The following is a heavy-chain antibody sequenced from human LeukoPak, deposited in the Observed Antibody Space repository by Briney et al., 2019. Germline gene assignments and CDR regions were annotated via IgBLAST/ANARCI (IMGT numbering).Heavy chain of an antibody. V-gene: IGHV4-59*01. J-gene: IGHJ6*02. CDR3: ARDVIASVGGDVYYYGMDV. D-gene: IGHD6-13*01. CDR1: GGSISNYY. CDR2: IYYSGST. Sequence: SETLSLTCTVSGGSISNYYWSWIRQPPGKGLEWIGYIYYSGSTNYNPSLKSRVPISVDTSKNQFSLKLSSVTAADTAVYYCARDVIASVGGDVYYYGMDVWGQGTTVTASS.